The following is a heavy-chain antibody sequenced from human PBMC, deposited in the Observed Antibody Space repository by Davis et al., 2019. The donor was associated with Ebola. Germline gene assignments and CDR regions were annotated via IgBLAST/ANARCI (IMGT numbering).Heavy chain of an antibody. D-gene: IGHD3-10*01. V-gene: IGHV1-18*04. Sequence: ASVQVSCKASGYTFTSYGISWVRQAPGQGLEWMGWISAYNGNTNYAQKLQGRVTMTTDTSTSTAYMELRSLRSDDTAVYYCARDGEWFGELLVYYYGMDVWGQGTTVTVSS. CDR3: ARDGEWFGELLVYYYGMDV. CDR1: GYTFTSYG. J-gene: IGHJ6*02. CDR2: ISAYNGNT.